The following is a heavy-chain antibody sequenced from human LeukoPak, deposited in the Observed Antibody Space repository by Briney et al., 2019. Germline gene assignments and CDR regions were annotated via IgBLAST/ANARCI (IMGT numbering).Heavy chain of an antibody. CDR3: AKEDY. J-gene: IGHJ4*02. CDR1: GFIFSDYW. V-gene: IGHV3-7*01. CDR2: IKQDGSEK. Sequence: GGSLRLSCTASGFIFSDYWMSWVRQAPGKGLEWVANIKQDGSEKHYVDSVKDRFTISRDNAKSSLYLQMNSLRAEDTAVYYCAKEDYWGQGTLVTVSS.